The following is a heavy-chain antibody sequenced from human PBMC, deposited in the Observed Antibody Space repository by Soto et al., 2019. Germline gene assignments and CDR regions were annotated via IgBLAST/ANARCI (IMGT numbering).Heavy chain of an antibody. J-gene: IGHJ4*02. V-gene: IGHV6-1*01. D-gene: IGHD3-16*01. CDR3: VRTLRRRGPTSSDY. CDR2: TYYSSKWHY. Sequence: QTLSLTCAISGDSVSNNRVAWNWVTQSPSRGLEWLGRTYYSSKWHYDYAPSVRSRVTINPDTSKNHFSLQLNSVSPEDAAGNHCVRTLRRRGPTSSDYWGPGLLRTVSS. CDR1: GDSVSNNRVA.